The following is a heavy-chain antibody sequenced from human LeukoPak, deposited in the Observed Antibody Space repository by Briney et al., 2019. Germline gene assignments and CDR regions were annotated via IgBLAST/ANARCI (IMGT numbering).Heavy chain of an antibody. CDR2: IYYSGST. CDR3: ARDLAAGTGGFDY. D-gene: IGHD6-13*01. CDR1: GGSISSYY. Sequence: SETLSLTCTVSGGSISSYYWSWIRQPPGKGLEWIGYIYYSGSTNYNPSPKSRVTISVDTSKNQFSLKLSSVTAADTAVYYCARDLAAGTGGFDYWGQGTLVTVSS. V-gene: IGHV4-59*01. J-gene: IGHJ4*02.